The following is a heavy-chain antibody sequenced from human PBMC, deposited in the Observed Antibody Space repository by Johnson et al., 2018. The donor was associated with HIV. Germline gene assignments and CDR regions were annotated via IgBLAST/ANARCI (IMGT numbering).Heavy chain of an antibody. J-gene: IGHJ3*02. CDR2: ISYDGSNK. D-gene: IGHD2-21*02. CDR1: GFTLSSYA. V-gene: IGHV3-30-3*01. Sequence: QVQLVESGGGVVQPGRSLRLSCAASGFTLSSYAMHWVRQAPGKGLEWVAVISYDGSNKYYSDSVKGRFTISRDNSKNTLYLQMNSLRAEDTTVYYCATCGGDFSESFDIWGQGTMVTVSS. CDR3: ATCGGDFSESFDI.